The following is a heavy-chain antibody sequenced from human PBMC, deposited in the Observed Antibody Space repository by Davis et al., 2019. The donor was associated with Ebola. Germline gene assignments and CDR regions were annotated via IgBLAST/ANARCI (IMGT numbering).Heavy chain of an antibody. J-gene: IGHJ4*02. Sequence: PGGSLRLSCAASGFTFSNYAMSWVRQAPGGGLEWVSGISASGADIKYADSARGRFSISRDDSKNTLYLQMDSLRAEDTAVFYCAEGGTNNFLGANWGQGTLVTVSS. CDR2: ISASGADI. CDR3: AEGGTNNFLGAN. V-gene: IGHV3-23*01. D-gene: IGHD2-8*01. CDR1: GFTFSNYA.